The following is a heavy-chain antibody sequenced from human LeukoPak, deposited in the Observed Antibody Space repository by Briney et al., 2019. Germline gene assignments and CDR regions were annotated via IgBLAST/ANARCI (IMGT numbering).Heavy chain of an antibody. CDR2: ISAYNGNT. Sequence: ASVEVSCKASGYTFTSYGISWVRQAPGQGLEWMGWISAYNGNTNYAQKLQGRVTMTTDTSTSTAYMELRGLRSDDTAVYYCARWREAAGSNWFDPWGQGTLVTVSS. V-gene: IGHV1-18*01. J-gene: IGHJ5*02. CDR1: GYTFTSYG. D-gene: IGHD6-13*01. CDR3: ARWREAAGSNWFDP.